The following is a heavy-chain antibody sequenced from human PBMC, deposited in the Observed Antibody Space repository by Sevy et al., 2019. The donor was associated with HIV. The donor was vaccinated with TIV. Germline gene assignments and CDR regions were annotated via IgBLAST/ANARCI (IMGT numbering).Heavy chain of an antibody. D-gene: IGHD2-8*01. Sequence: GGSLRLSCAASGFTFSKYSMSWVRQPPGKGLEWVSTLSFGCGEINHADSVKGRFTISRDNSKNSLYPQMNNLRVEDTAVYYCAREGCTKPHDYWGQGTLVTVSS. CDR3: AREGCTKPHDY. V-gene: IGHV3-23*01. CDR1: GFTFSKYS. CDR2: LSFGCGEI. J-gene: IGHJ4*02.